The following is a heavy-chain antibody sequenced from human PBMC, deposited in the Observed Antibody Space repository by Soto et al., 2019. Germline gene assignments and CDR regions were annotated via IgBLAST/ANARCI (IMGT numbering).Heavy chain of an antibody. D-gene: IGHD5-12*01. CDR3: ARGLGAIDY. CDR2: IYYSGST. Sequence: PSETLSLTCTVSGGSITNYYWSWIRQPPGKGLEWIGYIYYSGSTNYNPSLKSRDTMSEDKSKNQYSLKLSSVTTADTAVYYCARGLGAIDYWGQGTLVTVSS. CDR1: GGSITNYY. V-gene: IGHV4-59*01. J-gene: IGHJ4*01.